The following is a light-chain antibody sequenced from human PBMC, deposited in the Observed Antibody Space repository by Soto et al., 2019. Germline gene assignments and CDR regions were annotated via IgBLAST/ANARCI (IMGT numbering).Light chain of an antibody. CDR3: SSYTTNSTVV. J-gene: IGLJ2*01. CDR1: SSDVGGYNY. CDR2: DVS. Sequence: QSVLTQPASVSGSPGQSTTISCSGTSSDVGGYNYVSWYQHHPGKAPKLMIYDVSNRPSGVSNRFSGSKSGNTASLTISGLQAEDEADYYCSSYTTNSTVVFGGGTKLTVL. V-gene: IGLV2-14*03.